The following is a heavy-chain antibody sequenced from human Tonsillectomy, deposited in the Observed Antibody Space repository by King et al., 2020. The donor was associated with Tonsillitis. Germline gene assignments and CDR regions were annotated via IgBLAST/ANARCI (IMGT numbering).Heavy chain of an antibody. CDR2: ISSSSSYI. J-gene: IGHJ6*02. D-gene: IGHD2-15*01. V-gene: IGHV3-21*01. Sequence: VQLVESGGGLVKPGGSLRLSCAASGFTFSSYSMNWVRQAPGKGLEWVSSISSSSSYIYYADSVKGRFTISRDNAKNSLYLQMNSLRAEDTAVYYCARSKLRRGVGAATPTPQKYYYYYGMDVWGQGTTVTVSS. CDR3: ARSKLRRGVGAATPTPQKYYYYYGMDV. CDR1: GFTFSSYS.